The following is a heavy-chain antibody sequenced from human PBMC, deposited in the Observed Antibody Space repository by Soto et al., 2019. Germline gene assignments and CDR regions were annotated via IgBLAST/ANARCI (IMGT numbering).Heavy chain of an antibody. CDR2: ISYDGSNK. V-gene: IGHV3-30*18. J-gene: IGHJ4*02. D-gene: IGHD2-8*01. CDR3: AKDLGYCTNGVCYTYDY. Sequence: GGSLRLSCAASGFTFSSYGMHWVRQAPGKGLEWVAVISYDGSNKYYADSVKGRFTISRDNSKNTLYLQMNSLRAEDTAVYYCAKDLGYCTNGVCYTYDYWGQGTLVTVSS. CDR1: GFTFSSYG.